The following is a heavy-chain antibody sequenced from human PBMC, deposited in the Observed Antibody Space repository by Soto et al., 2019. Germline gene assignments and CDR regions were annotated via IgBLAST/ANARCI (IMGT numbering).Heavy chain of an antibody. CDR1: GGSFSGYY. CDR3: ARVGFEQAEIDY. J-gene: IGHJ4*02. Sequence: SETLSLTCAVYGGSFSGYYWSWIRQPPGKGLEWIGEINHSGSTNYNPSLKSRVTISVDTSKNQFSLKLSSVTAADTAVYYCARVGFEQAEIDYWGQGTLVTVSS. V-gene: IGHV4-34*01. D-gene: IGHD3-9*01. CDR2: INHSGST.